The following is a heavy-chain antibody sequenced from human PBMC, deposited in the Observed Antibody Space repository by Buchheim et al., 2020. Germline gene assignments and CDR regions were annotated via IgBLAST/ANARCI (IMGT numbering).Heavy chain of an antibody. CDR1: GGSFSGYF. J-gene: IGHJ4*02. V-gene: IGHV4-34*01. CDR3: ARARTYKD. D-gene: IGHD1-14*01. CDR2: INHSGST. Sequence: QVQLQQWGAGLLKPSETLSLTCAVYGGSFSGYFWSWIRQPPGKGLEWIGEINHSGSTNYNPTPKCRVTLXVETSKNQFSLKLSSVTAADTAVYYCARARTYKDWGQGTL.